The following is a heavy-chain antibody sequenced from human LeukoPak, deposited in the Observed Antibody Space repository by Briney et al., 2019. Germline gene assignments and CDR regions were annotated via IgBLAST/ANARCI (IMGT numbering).Heavy chain of an antibody. Sequence: GGSLRLSCAASGFSFSNYWMNWVRQAPGMGLEWVANIKQDGGEKYYVDSVKGRFTISRDNAKNSLYLQMSSLRAEDTAVYYCGRADQKWFGESMVDYWGQGTLVTVSS. J-gene: IGHJ4*02. CDR3: GRADQKWFGESMVDY. V-gene: IGHV3-7*01. D-gene: IGHD3-10*01. CDR1: GFSFSNYW. CDR2: IKQDGGEK.